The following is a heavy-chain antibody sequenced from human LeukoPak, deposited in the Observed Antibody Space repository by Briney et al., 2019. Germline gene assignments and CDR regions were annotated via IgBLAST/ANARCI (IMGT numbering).Heavy chain of an antibody. CDR3: AKEYSSSWYTGAFDI. Sequence: ASVKVSCKVSGYTLTELSMHWVRQAPGKGLEWMGGFDPEDGETIYAQKFQGRVTMTEDTSTDTAYMELSSLRAEDTAVYYCAKEYSSSWYTGAFDIWGQGTMVTVSS. CDR1: GYTLTELS. D-gene: IGHD6-13*01. J-gene: IGHJ3*02. V-gene: IGHV1-24*01. CDR2: FDPEDGET.